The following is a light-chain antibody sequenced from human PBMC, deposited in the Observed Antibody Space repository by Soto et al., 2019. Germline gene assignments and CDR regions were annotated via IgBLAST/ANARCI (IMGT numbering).Light chain of an antibody. J-gene: IGKJ4*01. V-gene: IGKV1-13*02. CDR1: QDIGYA. Sequence: AVRLTQFPPSLSASLGDEVTITCGASQDIGYALAWYQVKPGKPPNLLIYDASGLERGVPSRFSGSGSGTEFTLTISSLQTDDFATYYCQQYNSYPLTFGGGTKVDIK. CDR2: DAS. CDR3: QQYNSYPLT.